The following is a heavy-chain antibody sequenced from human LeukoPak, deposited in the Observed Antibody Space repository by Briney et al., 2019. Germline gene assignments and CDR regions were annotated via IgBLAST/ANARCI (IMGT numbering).Heavy chain of an antibody. Sequence: GGSLRLSCAASGFTFSSYEMNWVRQAPGKGLEWVSCISSSGSTIYYADSVKGRFTISRDNAKNSLYLQMNSLRAEDTAVYYCASSTTAYDFWSGYYNYFDYWGQGTLVTVAS. V-gene: IGHV3-48*03. J-gene: IGHJ4*02. CDR1: GFTFSSYE. D-gene: IGHD3-3*01. CDR3: ASSTTAYDFWSGYYNYFDY. CDR2: ISSSGSTI.